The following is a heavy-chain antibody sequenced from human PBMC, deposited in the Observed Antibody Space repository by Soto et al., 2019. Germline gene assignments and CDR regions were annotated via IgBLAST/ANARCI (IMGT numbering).Heavy chain of an antibody. CDR1: GFTFSSYA. J-gene: IGHJ4*02. D-gene: IGHD3-9*01. Sequence: GGSLRLSCAASGFTFSSYAMHWVRQAPGKGLEYVSAISSNGGSTYYANSVKGRFTISRDNSKNTLYLQMGSLRAEDMAVYYCARLSGETYYDILTGYYDYWGQGTLVTVSS. V-gene: IGHV3-64*01. CDR3: ARLSGETYYDILTGYYDY. CDR2: ISSNGGST.